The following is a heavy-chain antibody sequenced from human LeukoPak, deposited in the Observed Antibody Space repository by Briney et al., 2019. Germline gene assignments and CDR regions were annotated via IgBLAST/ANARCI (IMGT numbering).Heavy chain of an antibody. D-gene: IGHD3-22*01. CDR1: GGSVSSGISY. J-gene: IGHJ4*02. CDR2: IYYSGST. Sequence: SETLSLTCSVSGGSVSSGISYWSWIRQPPGEGLDWIGYIYYSGSTNYNPSLKSRVTISVDTSKNQFSLKLSSVTAADTAVYYCARDRYYKGFGYYFDYWGQGTLVTVSS. V-gene: IGHV4-61*01. CDR3: ARDRYYKGFGYYFDY.